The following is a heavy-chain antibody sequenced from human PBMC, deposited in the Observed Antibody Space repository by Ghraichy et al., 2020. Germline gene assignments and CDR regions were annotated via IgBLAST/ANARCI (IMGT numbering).Heavy chain of an antibody. V-gene: IGHV4-31*11. Sequence: SETLSLTCAVSGGSLSGGGYYWSWIRQHPGKGLEWIGYIFYSGNTYYNPSLRSRVTMSVDTSKNEFSLEVNSVSAADTAVYYCARGRGSFYSYTMDVWGQGTTATVSS. J-gene: IGHJ6*02. CDR1: GGSLSGGGYY. D-gene: IGHD3-16*01. CDR3: ARGRGSFYSYTMDV. CDR2: IFYSGNT.